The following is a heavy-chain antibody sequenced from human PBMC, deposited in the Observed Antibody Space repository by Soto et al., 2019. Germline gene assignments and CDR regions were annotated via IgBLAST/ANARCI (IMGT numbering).Heavy chain of an antibody. J-gene: IGHJ4*02. CDR2: ISGSGEMT. CDR3: ARSEMTYNWND. D-gene: IGHD1-20*01. CDR1: GFTFRGDA. Sequence: PGGSLRFSCAASGFTFRGDAMSWVRQAPGKGLEWVSSISGSGEMTHYADSVKGRFTISRDNAKNTLYLQMESLRAEDTALYYCARSEMTYNWNDWGQGALVTVSS. V-gene: IGHV3-23*01.